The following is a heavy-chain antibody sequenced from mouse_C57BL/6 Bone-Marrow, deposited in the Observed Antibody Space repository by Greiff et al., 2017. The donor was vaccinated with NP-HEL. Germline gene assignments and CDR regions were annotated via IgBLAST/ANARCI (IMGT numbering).Heavy chain of an antibody. CDR1: GYTFTSYW. V-gene: IGHV1-64*01. D-gene: IGHD2-3*01. Sequence: VQLQQPGAELEKPGASVKLSCKASGYTFTSYWMHWVKQRPGQGLEWIGMIHPNSGSTNYNEKFKSKATLTVDKSSSTAYMQLSSLTSEDSAVYYCASIYDGYLFAYWGQGTLVTVSA. J-gene: IGHJ3*01. CDR3: ASIYDGYLFAY. CDR2: IHPNSGST.